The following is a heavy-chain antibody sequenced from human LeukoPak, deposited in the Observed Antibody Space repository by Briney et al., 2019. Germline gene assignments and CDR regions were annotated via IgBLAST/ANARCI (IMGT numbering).Heavy chain of an antibody. D-gene: IGHD3-22*01. J-gene: IGHJ4*02. CDR2: ISWNSGSI. CDR1: GFTFDDYA. CDR3: AKGNDSSGYYPFLPY. V-gene: IGHV3-9*01. Sequence: PGRSLRLSCAASGFTFDDYAMHWVRQAPGKGLEWVSGISWNSGSIGYADSVKGRFTISRDNAKSSLYLQMNSLRAEDTALYYCAKGNDSSGYYPFLPYWGQGTLVTVSS.